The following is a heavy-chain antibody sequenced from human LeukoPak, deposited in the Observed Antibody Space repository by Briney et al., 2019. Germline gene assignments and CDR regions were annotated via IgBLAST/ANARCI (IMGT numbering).Heavy chain of an antibody. D-gene: IGHD3-22*01. CDR3: ARDRGYYDSSGYYYWYFDL. Sequence: KPSETLSLTCTVSGDSISSYYWSWIRQPPGKGLEWIGYIYYTGSSTYNPSLKSRVTISVDTSKNQFSLKLSSVTAADTAVYYCARDRGYYDSSGYYYWYFDLWGRGTLVTVSS. J-gene: IGHJ2*01. CDR2: IYYTGSS. V-gene: IGHV4-59*01. CDR1: GDSISSYY.